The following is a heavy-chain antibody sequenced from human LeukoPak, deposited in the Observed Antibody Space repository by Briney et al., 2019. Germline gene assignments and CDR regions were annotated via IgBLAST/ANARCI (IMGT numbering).Heavy chain of an antibody. V-gene: IGHV3-23*01. CDR2: IDGSGGGT. D-gene: IGHD3-22*01. CDR1: GFTFSSYA. J-gene: IGHJ4*02. CDR3: AKYSHSSGPRSSDY. Sequence: GGSLRLSCAASGFTFSSYAMSWVRQAPGKGLEWVSSIDGSGGGTYYADSVKGRFTVSRDNSKNTLYLQMNSLRAEDAAIYYCAKYSHSSGPRSSDYWGQGTLVTVSS.